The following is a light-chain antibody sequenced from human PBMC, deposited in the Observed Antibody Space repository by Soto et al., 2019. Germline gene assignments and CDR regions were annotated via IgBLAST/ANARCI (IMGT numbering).Light chain of an antibody. V-gene: IGLV1-40*01. Sequence: QSVMTQPTSVSGGPGQRVTISCTGSSSNIGAGYDVHWYQQLPETAPKLLIYGNSNRPSGVPDRFSGSKSGTSASLAITGLKAEDEADYYCQSYGSSLSGYVFGTGTRSPA. CDR3: QSYGSSLSGYV. CDR2: GNS. J-gene: IGLJ1*01. CDR1: SSNIGAGYD.